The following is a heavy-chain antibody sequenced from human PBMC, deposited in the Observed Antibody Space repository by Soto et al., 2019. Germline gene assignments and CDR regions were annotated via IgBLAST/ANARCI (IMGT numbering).Heavy chain of an antibody. D-gene: IGHD3-3*01. V-gene: IGHV4-31*03. CDR3: ARDPGDFWSGPRRLEYYYGMDV. J-gene: IGHJ6*02. Sequence: SETLSLTCTVSGGSISSGGYYWSWIRQHPGKGLEWIGYIYYSGSTYYNQSLKSRVTISVDTSKNQFSLKLSSVTAADTAVYYCARDPGDFWSGPRRLEYYYGMDVWGQGTTVTVSS. CDR2: IYYSGST. CDR1: GGSISSGGYY.